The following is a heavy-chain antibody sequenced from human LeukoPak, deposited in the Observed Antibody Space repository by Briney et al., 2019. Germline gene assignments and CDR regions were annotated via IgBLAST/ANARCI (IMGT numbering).Heavy chain of an antibody. J-gene: IGHJ4*02. D-gene: IGHD2-15*01. CDR2: ISSSSSYI. CDR1: GFTFDDYG. CDR3: ARPSQTNLGYCSGGSCHLFDY. Sequence: GGSLRLSCAASGFTFDDYGMSWVRQAPGKGLEWVSSISSSSSYIYYADSVKGRFTISRDNAKNSLYLQMNSLRAEDTAVYYCARPSQTNLGYCSGGSCHLFDYWGQGTLVTVSS. V-gene: IGHV3-21*01.